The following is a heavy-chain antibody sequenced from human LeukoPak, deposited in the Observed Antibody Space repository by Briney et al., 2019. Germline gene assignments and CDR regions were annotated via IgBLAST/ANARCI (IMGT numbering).Heavy chain of an antibody. CDR2: IIPILGIA. Sequence: SVRVSCKASGGTFSSYAISWVRQAPGQGLEWMGRIIPILGIANYAQKFQGRVTITADKSTSTAYMELSSLRSEDTAVYYCARDKGHAAAASLYYFDYWGQGTLVTVSS. V-gene: IGHV1-69*04. J-gene: IGHJ4*02. CDR1: GGTFSSYA. CDR3: ARDKGHAAAASLYYFDY. D-gene: IGHD6-13*01.